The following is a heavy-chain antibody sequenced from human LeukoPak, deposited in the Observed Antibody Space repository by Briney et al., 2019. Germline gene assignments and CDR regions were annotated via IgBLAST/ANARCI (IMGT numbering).Heavy chain of an antibody. Sequence: ASVKVSCKASGYTFTGYYMHWVRQAPGQGLEWMGWINPNSGGTNYAQKFQGRVTMTRDTSISTAYMELGRLRSDDTAVYYCVNYYDSSGFDIWGQGTMVTVSS. V-gene: IGHV1-2*02. CDR3: VNYYDSSGFDI. CDR2: INPNSGGT. D-gene: IGHD3-22*01. CDR1: GYTFTGYY. J-gene: IGHJ3*02.